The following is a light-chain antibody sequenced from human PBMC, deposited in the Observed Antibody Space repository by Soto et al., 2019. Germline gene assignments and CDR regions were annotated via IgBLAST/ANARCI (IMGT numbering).Light chain of an antibody. CDR3: QQYNRYSWT. Sequence: DIQMTPSPSTLSASVGDRATITCRASQSISSWLAWYQQKPGKAPKVLIYKASSLESGVPSRFSGSGSGTEFTLTISSLQPDDFATYYCQQYNRYSWTFGQGTKVEIK. CDR1: QSISSW. J-gene: IGKJ1*01. V-gene: IGKV1-5*03. CDR2: KAS.